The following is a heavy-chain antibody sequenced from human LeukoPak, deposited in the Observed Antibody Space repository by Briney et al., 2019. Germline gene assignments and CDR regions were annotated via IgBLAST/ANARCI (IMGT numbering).Heavy chain of an antibody. V-gene: IGHV3-74*01. Sequence: GGSLRLSCAASGFTFSSPWMYWVRQAPGKGLVWVSRINSDESITTYADSVKGRFTISRDNSKNTLYLQMNSLRAEDTAVYYCAKGDYSTGGYLDYWGQGTLVTVSS. CDR3: AKGDYSTGGYLDY. CDR2: INSDESIT. J-gene: IGHJ4*02. CDR1: GFTFSSPW. D-gene: IGHD4-11*01.